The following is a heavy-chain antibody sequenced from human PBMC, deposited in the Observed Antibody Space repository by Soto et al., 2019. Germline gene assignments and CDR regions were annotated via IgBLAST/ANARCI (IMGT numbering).Heavy chain of an antibody. CDR3: ARHPWVAATLYNWFDP. J-gene: IGHJ5*02. D-gene: IGHD2-15*01. CDR2: IYYSGST. V-gene: IGHV4-39*01. Sequence: SETLSLTCTVSGGSISSSTYYWGWIRQPPGKGLEWIGSIYYSGSTYYNQSLKSRVTISVDTSKNQFSLKLSSVTAADTALYYCARHPWVAATLYNWFDPWGQGTLVTVSS. CDR1: GGSISSSTYY.